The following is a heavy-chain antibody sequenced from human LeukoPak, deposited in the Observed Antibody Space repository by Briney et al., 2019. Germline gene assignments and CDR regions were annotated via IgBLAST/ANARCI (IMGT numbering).Heavy chain of an antibody. CDR1: GFTFSSYA. V-gene: IGHV3-30-3*01. CDR3: ARDPVPAAARHFDY. CDR2: ISSDGSLE. J-gene: IGHJ4*02. Sequence: GGSLRLSCAAPGFTFSSYAMHWVRQAPGKGLEWLAVISSDGSLEYYADSVKGRFTISRDNSKYTLYLQMNSLRPEDTAVYYCARDPVPAAARHFDYWGQGTLVTVSS. D-gene: IGHD2-2*01.